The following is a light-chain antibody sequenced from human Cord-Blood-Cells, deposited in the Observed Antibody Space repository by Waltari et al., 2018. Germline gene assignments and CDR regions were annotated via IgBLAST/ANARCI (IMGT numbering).Light chain of an antibody. CDR1: QITSSY. CDR3: QQSYSTIFT. J-gene: IGKJ3*01. Sequence: DIQMTQSPSSLSASVGDRVTITCWARQITSSYLNWYQQKPGKAPKLLIYAAYSLQSGVPSRFSGSGSGTDFTLTISILQPEDFATYYCQQSYSTIFTFGPGTKVDIK. V-gene: IGKV1-39*01. CDR2: AAY.